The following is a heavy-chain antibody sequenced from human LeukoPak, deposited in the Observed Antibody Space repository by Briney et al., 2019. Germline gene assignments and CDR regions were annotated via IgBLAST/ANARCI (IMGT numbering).Heavy chain of an antibody. Sequence: PGGSLRLSCAASGFTFSSYAMSWVRQAPGKGLEWVSAISGSGGSKYYADSVKGRFTISRDNSKNTLYLQMNSLRAEDTAVYYCAKEAQTQWLVRGYYYGMDVWGQGTTVTVSS. CDR1: GFTFSSYA. V-gene: IGHV3-23*01. CDR2: ISGSGGSK. CDR3: AKEAQTQWLVRGYYYGMDV. D-gene: IGHD6-19*01. J-gene: IGHJ6*02.